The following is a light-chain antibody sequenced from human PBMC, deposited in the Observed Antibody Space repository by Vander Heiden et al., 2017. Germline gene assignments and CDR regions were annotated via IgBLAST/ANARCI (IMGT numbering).Light chain of an antibody. CDR3: QSADSSGTYYV. Sequence: SYELTQPPSVSVSPGQTARITCSGDALPKQYAYWYQQKPGQAPVLVVYKDSERPSGMPERFSGSSSGTTGTLTISGVQAEDEADYYCQSADSSGTYYVFGTGTKVTVL. J-gene: IGLJ1*01. V-gene: IGLV3-25*03. CDR2: KDS. CDR1: ALPKQY.